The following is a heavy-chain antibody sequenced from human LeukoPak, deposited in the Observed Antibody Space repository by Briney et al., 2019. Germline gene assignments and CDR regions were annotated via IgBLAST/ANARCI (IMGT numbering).Heavy chain of an antibody. CDR3: ASWGYSYGSWFDP. D-gene: IGHD5-18*01. Sequence: GGSLRLSCAASGFTVSSNYMSWVRQAPGKGLEWVSVIYSGGSTYYADSVKGRYTISRDNSKNTLYLQVNSLRAEDTAVYYCASWGYSYGSWFDPWGQGTLVTVSS. CDR1: GFTVSSNY. V-gene: IGHV3-53*01. J-gene: IGHJ5*02. CDR2: IYSGGST.